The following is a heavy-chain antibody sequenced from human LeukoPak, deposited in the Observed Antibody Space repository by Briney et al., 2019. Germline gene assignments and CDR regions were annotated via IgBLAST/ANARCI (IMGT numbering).Heavy chain of an antibody. J-gene: IGHJ2*01. Sequence: PGGSLRLSCAASGFTFRSDNMNWVRQTPGKGLEWVSSISSSSKYIYYGDSVKGRFTISRDNAKNSLYLQMNSLRAEDTAVYFCARTHYGDYGGDRHFDLWGRGTLVTVSS. CDR3: ARTHYGDYGGDRHFDL. CDR1: GFTFRSDN. D-gene: IGHD4-17*01. V-gene: IGHV3-21*01. CDR2: ISSSSKYI.